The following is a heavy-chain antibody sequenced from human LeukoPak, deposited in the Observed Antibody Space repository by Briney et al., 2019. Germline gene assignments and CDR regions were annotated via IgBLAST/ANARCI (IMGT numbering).Heavy chain of an antibody. Sequence: SGGSLRLSCAASGFTFSSYAMDWVRQAPGKGLVWVSRIFNPGGATAYVDSVKGRFTISRDNAENTLSLQMNSLRVEDTAVYYCVRVNCAGDCTSRDWYFDLWGRGTLVVVSS. V-gene: IGHV3-74*01. CDR1: GFTFSSYA. D-gene: IGHD2-21*02. CDR3: VRVNCAGDCTSRDWYFDL. CDR2: IFNPGGAT. J-gene: IGHJ2*01.